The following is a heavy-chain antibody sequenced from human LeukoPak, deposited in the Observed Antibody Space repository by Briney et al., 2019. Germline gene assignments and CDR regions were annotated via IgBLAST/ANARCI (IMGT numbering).Heavy chain of an antibody. CDR1: GDSVTTTNFY. CDR3: ATLPHYYDSSGYHD. CDR2: LYYGVNT. D-gene: IGHD3-22*01. V-gene: IGHV4-39*01. J-gene: IGHJ4*02. Sequence: SETLSLTCTVSGDSVTTTNFYWGWIRQAPGKGLEWIGSLYYGVNTYYKPSLKSRVTISVDTSLNQFSLILTSVTAADTGVYYCATLPHYYDSSGYHDWGQGTLVTVSS.